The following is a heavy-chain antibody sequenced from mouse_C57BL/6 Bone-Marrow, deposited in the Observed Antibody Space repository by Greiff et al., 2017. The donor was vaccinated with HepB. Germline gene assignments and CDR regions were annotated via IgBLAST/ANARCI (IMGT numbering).Heavy chain of an antibody. J-gene: IGHJ2*01. CDR1: GFTFSDYG. Sequence: EVKVVESGGGLVKPGGSLKLSCAASGFTFSDYGMHWVRQAPEKGLEWVAYISSGSSTIYYADTVKGRFTISRDNAKNTLFLQMTSLRSEDTAMYYCARVGLRTFDYWGQGTTLTVSS. CDR2: ISSGSSTI. D-gene: IGHD2-2*01. CDR3: ARVGLRTFDY. V-gene: IGHV5-17*01.